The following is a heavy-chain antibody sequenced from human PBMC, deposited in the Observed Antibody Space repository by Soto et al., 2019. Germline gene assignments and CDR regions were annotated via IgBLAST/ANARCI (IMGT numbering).Heavy chain of an antibody. D-gene: IGHD2-8*01. V-gene: IGHV1-2*01. CDR1: GYSFTDYH. CDR3: ARGDATDCSNGVCSFFSTHDMDA. J-gene: IGHJ6*02. Sequence: QVQLVQSGAEVKKPGASVKVSCKASGYSFTDYHIHWVRQAPGQGLEWLGRINPKSGGTSTAQKFEGGDTSPADTSIIPASRGLPGLIFGGWAIYFCARGDATDCSNGVCSFFSTHDMDAGGQGTTVTVSS. CDR2: INPKSGGT.